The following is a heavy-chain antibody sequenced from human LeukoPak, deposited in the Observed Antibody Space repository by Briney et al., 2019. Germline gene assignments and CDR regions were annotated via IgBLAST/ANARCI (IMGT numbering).Heavy chain of an antibody. CDR3: AKDFLIDPL. Sequence: GGSLRLSCTASGFTFSSSGMNWVRQAPGKELEWVSFIGTNSRTTYYGDSVKGRFTISRDNAKNSLYLQMDSLRAEDTAVYYCAKDFLIDPLWGQGTLVTVSS. CDR2: IGTNSRTT. V-gene: IGHV3-48*01. CDR1: GFTFSSSG. D-gene: IGHD2-21*01. J-gene: IGHJ4*02.